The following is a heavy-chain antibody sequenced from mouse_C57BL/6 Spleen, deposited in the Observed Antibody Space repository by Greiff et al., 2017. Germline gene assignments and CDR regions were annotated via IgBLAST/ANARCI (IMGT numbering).Heavy chain of an antibody. Sequence: QVQLQQSGAELVRPGASVKLSCKASGYTFTDYYINWVKQRPGQGLEWIARIYPGSGNTYYNEKFKGKATLTAEKSSSTAYMRLSSLTSEDSAVYFCARGGNYGYWGQGTTLTVSS. J-gene: IGHJ2*01. CDR3: ARGGNYGY. CDR2: IYPGSGNT. D-gene: IGHD2-1*01. V-gene: IGHV1-76*01. CDR1: GYTFTDYY.